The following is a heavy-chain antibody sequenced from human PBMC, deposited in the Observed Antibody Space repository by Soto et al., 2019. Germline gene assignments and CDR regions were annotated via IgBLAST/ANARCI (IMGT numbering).Heavy chain of an antibody. CDR3: ARGARVTIFGVVIPDGMDV. J-gene: IGHJ6*02. Sequence: PRGSLLLSCASSVFTVSSNYMSWVRQAPGKGLEWVSVIYSGGSTYYADSVKGRFTISRDNSKNTLYLQMNSLRAEDTAVYYCARGARVTIFGVVIPDGMDVWGQGTTVTVS. V-gene: IGHV3-53*01. CDR2: IYSGGST. D-gene: IGHD3-3*01. CDR1: VFTVSSNY.